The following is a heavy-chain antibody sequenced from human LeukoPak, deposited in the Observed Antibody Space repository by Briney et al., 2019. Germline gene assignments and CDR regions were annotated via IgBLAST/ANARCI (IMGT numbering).Heavy chain of an antibody. V-gene: IGHV3-23*01. J-gene: IGHJ6*03. CDR1: GFTFSSYA. Sequence: PEGSLRLSCAASGFTFSSYAMSWVRQAPGKGLEWVSAISGSGGSTYYADSVKGRFTISRDNSKNTVDVQMNSLRAEDTAVYYCAKDVGGTNFHYMDVWGKGTTVIVSS. CDR2: ISGSGGST. D-gene: IGHD1-26*01. CDR3: AKDVGGTNFHYMDV.